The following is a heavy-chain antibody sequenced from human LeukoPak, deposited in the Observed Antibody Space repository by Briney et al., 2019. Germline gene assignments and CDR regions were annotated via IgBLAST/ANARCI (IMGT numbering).Heavy chain of an antibody. CDR1: GYNFTSYC. CDR2: IYPGDSDT. V-gene: IGHV5-51*01. Sequence: NLGESLKISCKGSGYNFTSYCIGWVRQMPGKGLEWMGIIYPGDSDTRYSPSFQGQVTISADKSISTAYLQWSSLKASDTAMYYCARREVTAAWYFDYWGQGTLVTVSS. D-gene: IGHD2-21*02. J-gene: IGHJ4*02. CDR3: ARREVTAAWYFDY.